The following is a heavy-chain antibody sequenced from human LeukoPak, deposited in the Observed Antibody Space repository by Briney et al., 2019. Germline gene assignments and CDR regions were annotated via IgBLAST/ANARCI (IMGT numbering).Heavy chain of an antibody. CDR1: GFTVSSNY. CDR2: TYSGGST. CDR3: ARISGGTRAFDI. J-gene: IGHJ3*02. V-gene: IGHV3-66*01. D-gene: IGHD3-10*01. Sequence: GGSLRLSCAASGFTVSSNYMSWVRQAPGKGLEWVSVTYSGGSTYYADSVKGRFTISRDNSKNTLYLQMNSLRAEDTAVYYCARISGGTRAFDIWGQGTMVTVSS.